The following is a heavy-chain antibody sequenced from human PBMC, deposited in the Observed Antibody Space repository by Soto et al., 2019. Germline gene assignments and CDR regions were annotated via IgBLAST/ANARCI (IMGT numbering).Heavy chain of an antibody. Sequence: QVQLQQWGAGLLKPSETLSLTCAVYGGSFSAYYWSWIRQPPGKGLEWIGEINHSGSTNYNPSLKSRVTISVDTSKNQFFLKLSPVTAADTAVYYCARGHTLTYYYDSTGLAYWGQGTLVTVSS. D-gene: IGHD3-22*01. CDR3: ARGHTLTYYYDSTGLAY. V-gene: IGHV4-34*01. CDR2: INHSGST. J-gene: IGHJ4*02. CDR1: GGSFSAYY.